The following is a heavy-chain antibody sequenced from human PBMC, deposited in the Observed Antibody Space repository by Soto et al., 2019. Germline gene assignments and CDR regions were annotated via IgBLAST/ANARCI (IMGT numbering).Heavy chain of an antibody. CDR1: GFTFSSYG. CDR2: ISCSGGNT. D-gene: IGHD6-19*01. J-gene: IGHJ5*02. CDR3: AKVSSGVDFDP. Sequence: GGSLRVSCAASGFTFSSYGMHWVRQAPGKGLEWVSVISCSGGNTYYADSVKGRFTISRDNSKNTLYLQMNSLRAEDTAVYYCAKVSSGVDFDPWGQGTLVTVSS. V-gene: IGHV3-23*01.